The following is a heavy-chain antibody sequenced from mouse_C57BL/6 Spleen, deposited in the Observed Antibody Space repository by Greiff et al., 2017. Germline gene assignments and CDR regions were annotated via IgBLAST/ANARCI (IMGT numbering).Heavy chain of an antibody. CDR3: TRYYYGSSPDY. D-gene: IGHD1-1*01. CDR2: IDPETGGT. V-gene: IGHV1-15*01. Sequence: VQLQQSGAELVRPGASVTLSCKASGYTFTDYEMHWVKQTPVHGLEWIGAIDPETGGTAYNQKFKGTAILTADKASSTAYMELRSLTSEDSAVYYCTRYYYGSSPDYWGQGTTLTVSS. CDR1: GYTFTDYE. J-gene: IGHJ2*01.